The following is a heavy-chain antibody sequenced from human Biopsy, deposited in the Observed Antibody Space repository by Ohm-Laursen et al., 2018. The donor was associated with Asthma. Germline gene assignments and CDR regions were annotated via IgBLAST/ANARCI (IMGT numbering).Heavy chain of an antibody. CDR2: IWYDGTNK. D-gene: IGHD4-11*01. J-gene: IGHJ6*02. V-gene: IGHV3-33*06. CDR1: GFTFGDYW. Sequence: SLRLSCAASGFTFGDYWMSWVRQAPGKGLEWVAAIWYDGTNKYYGDSVKGRFTISRDNSKNTLYLQMNTLSAEDTAVYYCAKVQAEYYYYYDVDVWGQGTTVTVSS. CDR3: AKVQAEYYYYYDVDV.